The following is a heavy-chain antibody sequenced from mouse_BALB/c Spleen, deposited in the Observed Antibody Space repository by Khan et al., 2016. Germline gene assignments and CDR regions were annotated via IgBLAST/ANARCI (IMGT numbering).Heavy chain of an antibody. CDR2: MNTYTGEP. D-gene: IGHD2-2*01. CDR1: GYTFTNYG. CDR3: GRDYVYDGDWYFDV. Sequence: QIQLVQSGPELKKPGETVKISCKAAGYTFTNYGMNWVKQAPGKGLKWMGWMNTYTGEPTYADDFKGRFAFSLKTSARTAYLQINNLKNEDTATYFCGRDYVYDGDWYFDVWGAGTTVTVSS. J-gene: IGHJ1*01. V-gene: IGHV9-3-1*01.